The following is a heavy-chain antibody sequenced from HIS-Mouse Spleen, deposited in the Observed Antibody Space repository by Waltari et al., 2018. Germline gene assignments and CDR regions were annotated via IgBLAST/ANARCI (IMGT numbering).Heavy chain of an antibody. CDR2: INHSGST. D-gene: IGHD6-6*01. J-gene: IGHJ3*02. CDR3: ARGKLGIAARQGAFDI. V-gene: IGHV4-34*01. CDR1: GGSFSGYY. Sequence: QVQLQQWGAGLLKPSETLSLTCAVYGGSFSGYYWSWIRQPPGKGLEWIGEINHSGSTNYNPSLKIRVTISVDTSKNQFSLKLSSVTAADTAVYYCARGKLGIAARQGAFDIWGQGTMVTVSS.